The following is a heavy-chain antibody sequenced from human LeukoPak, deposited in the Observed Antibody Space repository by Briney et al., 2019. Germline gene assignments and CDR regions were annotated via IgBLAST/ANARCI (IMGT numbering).Heavy chain of an antibody. J-gene: IGHJ4*02. D-gene: IGHD3-22*01. Sequence: GRSLRLSCAASGFTFSSYGMHWVRQAPGKGPEWVALIWYDGSNKYYADSVKGRFTISRDNSKNTLYPQMNSLRAEDTAVYYCARGKMTYYYDSSGSRWGQGTLVTVSS. V-gene: IGHV3-33*01. CDR3: ARGKMTYYYDSSGSR. CDR2: IWYDGSNK. CDR1: GFTFSSYG.